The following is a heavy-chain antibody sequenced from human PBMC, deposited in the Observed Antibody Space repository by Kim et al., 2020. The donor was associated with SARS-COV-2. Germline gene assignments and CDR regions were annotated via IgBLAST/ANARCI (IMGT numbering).Heavy chain of an antibody. D-gene: IGHD5-12*01. V-gene: IGHV4-34*01. CDR2: INHSGST. CDR3: ARVIRYKPGMVATRAYYFDY. Sequence: SETLSLTCAVYGGSFSGYYWSWIRQPPGKGLEWIGEINHSGSTNYNPSLKSRVTISVDTSKNQFSLKLSSVAAADTAVYYCARVIRYKPGMVATRAYYFDYWGQGTLVTVSS. J-gene: IGHJ4*02. CDR1: GGSFSGYY.